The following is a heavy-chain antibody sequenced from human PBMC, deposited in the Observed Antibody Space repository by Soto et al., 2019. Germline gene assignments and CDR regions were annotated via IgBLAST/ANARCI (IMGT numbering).Heavy chain of an antibody. J-gene: IGHJ6*02. CDR1: GGSISSGGYY. Sequence: QVQLQESGPGLVKPSQTLSLTCTVSGGSISSGGYYWSWIRQHPGKGLEWIGYIYYSGSTYYNPSLKRRVTISVDTSKNQFSLKLSSVTAADTAVYYCARDHTARVAAADVYYYYGMDVWGQGTTVTV. CDR3: ARDHTARVAAADVYYYYGMDV. CDR2: IYYSGST. D-gene: IGHD6-13*01. V-gene: IGHV4-31*03.